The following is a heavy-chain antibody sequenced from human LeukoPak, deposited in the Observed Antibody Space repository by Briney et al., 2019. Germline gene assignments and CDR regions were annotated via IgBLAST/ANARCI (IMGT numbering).Heavy chain of an antibody. D-gene: IGHD5-24*01. CDR2: IYNSGST. CDR1: GGSVSSYY. V-gene: IGHV4-59*02. CDR3: ARARRDGYNHLDY. Sequence: PSETLSLTCTVSGGSVSSYYWSWIRQPPGKGLEWIGYIYNSGSTNYSPSLKSRVTMSLDTSKNHFSLKLSSVTAADTAMYYCARARRDGYNHLDYWGQGTLVTVSS. J-gene: IGHJ4*02.